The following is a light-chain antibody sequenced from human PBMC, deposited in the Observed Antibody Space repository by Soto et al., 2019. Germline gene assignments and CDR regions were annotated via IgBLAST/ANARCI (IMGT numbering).Light chain of an antibody. V-gene: IGKV2-29*03. J-gene: IGKJ1*01. Sequence: ILMTQTPLSLSIIPGQTASISFKSIQSLLHSDGKTYFYWYVQKAGQAPQPLIYEVSNRFSGVPERFSGSGSRTDFTLKISRVEADDVGIYYCMQAIDIPWTFGQGTKVDIK. CDR2: EVS. CDR3: MQAIDIPWT. CDR1: QSLLHSDGKTY.